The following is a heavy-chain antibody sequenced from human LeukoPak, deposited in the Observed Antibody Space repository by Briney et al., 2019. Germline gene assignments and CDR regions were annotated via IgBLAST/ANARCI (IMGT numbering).Heavy chain of an antibody. CDR2: ISSSSSYI. V-gene: IGHV3-21*01. D-gene: IGHD1-26*01. CDR1: GFTFSSYS. J-gene: IGHJ3*02. CDR3: ARDTGGSGSFDLVGAFDI. Sequence: PGGSLRLSCATSGFTFSSYSMNWVRQAPGKGLEWVSSISSSSSYIYYADSVKGRFTISRDNAKNSLYLQMNSLRAEDTAVYYCARDTGGSGSFDLVGAFDIWGQGTMVTVSS.